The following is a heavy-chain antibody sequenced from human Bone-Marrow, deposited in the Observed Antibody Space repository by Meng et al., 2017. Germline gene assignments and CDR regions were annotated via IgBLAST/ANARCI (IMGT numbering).Heavy chain of an antibody. Sequence: QVRELRSGAGVKKPGASVKGSCKASGYTFTSYGISWVRQAPGQGLEWMGWISAYNGNTNYAQKLQGRVTMTTDTSTSTAYMELRSLRSDDTAVYYCARGAWVRGVSHNDYWGQGTLVTVSS. D-gene: IGHD3-10*01. CDR2: ISAYNGNT. V-gene: IGHV1-18*01. J-gene: IGHJ4*02. CDR1: GYTFTSYG. CDR3: ARGAWVRGVSHNDY.